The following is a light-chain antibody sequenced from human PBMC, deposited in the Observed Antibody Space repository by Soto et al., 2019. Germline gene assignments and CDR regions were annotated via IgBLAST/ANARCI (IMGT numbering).Light chain of an antibody. Sequence: EVVLTQSPGALSLSPGERATLSCRASQSVSSSYLTWYQQRPGQAPRLVIYGGSRRATGIPDRFSGSWSGTNFTLTISRLEPEDFAVYYCQQYSASQISFGQGTRLEIK. CDR2: GGS. J-gene: IGKJ5*01. V-gene: IGKV3-20*01. CDR1: QSVSSSY. CDR3: QQYSASQIS.